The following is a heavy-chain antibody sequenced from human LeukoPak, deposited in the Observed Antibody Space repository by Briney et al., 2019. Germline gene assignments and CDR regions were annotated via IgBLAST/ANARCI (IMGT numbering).Heavy chain of an antibody. V-gene: IGHV4-34*01. CDR2: INHSGST. CDR3: ASSVIAVAGTSSDY. J-gene: IGHJ4*02. Sequence: SETLSLTCAVSGGSISDNYWSWIRQPPGKGLEWIGEINHSGSTNYNPSLKSRVTISVDTSKNQFSLKLSSVTAADTAVYHCASSVIAVAGTSSDYWGQGTLVTVSS. D-gene: IGHD6-19*01. CDR1: GGSISDNY.